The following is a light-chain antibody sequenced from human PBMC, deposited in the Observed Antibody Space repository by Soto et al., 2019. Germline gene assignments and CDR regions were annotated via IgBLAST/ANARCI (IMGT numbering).Light chain of an antibody. CDR3: AAWDDTLNGLV. J-gene: IGLJ1*01. Sequence: QAVLTQPPSASGTPGQKVSISCSGSNSNIGTNTINWYQQLPGAAPKLLMFVNSQRPSGVPDRFSGSKSGTSASLAISGLQSEDEADYYCAAWDDTLNGLVFGTGTQLTVL. V-gene: IGLV1-44*01. CDR1: NSNIGTNT. CDR2: VNS.